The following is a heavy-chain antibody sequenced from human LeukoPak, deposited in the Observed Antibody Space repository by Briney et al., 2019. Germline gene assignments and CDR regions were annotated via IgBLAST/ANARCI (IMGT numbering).Heavy chain of an antibody. CDR3: ARGGGSRTWAPYYFDY. Sequence: SVKVSCKASGGPFNSYGIIWVRQAPGQGLEWMGGVIPILGTANYARKFQGRVTFTADKSTSTAYMELSSLRSEDTAVYYCARGGGSRTWAPYYFDYWGQGTLVTVSS. V-gene: IGHV1-69*06. D-gene: IGHD2-15*01. CDR1: GGPFNSYG. CDR2: VIPILGTA. J-gene: IGHJ4*02.